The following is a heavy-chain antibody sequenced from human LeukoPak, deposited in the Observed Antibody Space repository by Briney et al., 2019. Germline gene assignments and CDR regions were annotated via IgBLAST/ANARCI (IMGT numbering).Heavy chain of an antibody. V-gene: IGHV3-7*03. CDR1: GFTFSSYW. D-gene: IGHD5-12*01. CDR3: AKHSVAPNPPAYFDY. Sequence: GGSLRLSCAASGFTFSSYWMSWVRQAPGKGLEWVANIKQDGSEKFHVGSVKGRFTISRDNSKNTLYLQMNSLRAEDTAVYYCAKHSVAPNPPAYFDYWGQGTLVTVSS. J-gene: IGHJ4*02. CDR2: IKQDGSEK.